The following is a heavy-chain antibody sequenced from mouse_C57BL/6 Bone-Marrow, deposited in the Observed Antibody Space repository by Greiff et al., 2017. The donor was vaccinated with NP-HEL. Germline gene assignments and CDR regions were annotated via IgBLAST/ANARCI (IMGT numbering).Heavy chain of an antibody. V-gene: IGHV1-18*01. J-gene: IGHJ4*01. CDR3: ARKYYGSRGYAMDY. Sequence: EVQLQQSGPELVKPGASVKIPCKASGYTFTDYNMDWVKQSHGKSLEWIGDINPNNGGTIYNQKFQGKATLTVDQSSSTAYLELRSLTSEDTAVYYCARKYYGSRGYAMDYWGQGTSVTVSS. CDR2: INPNNGGT. CDR1: GYTFTDYN. D-gene: IGHD1-1*01.